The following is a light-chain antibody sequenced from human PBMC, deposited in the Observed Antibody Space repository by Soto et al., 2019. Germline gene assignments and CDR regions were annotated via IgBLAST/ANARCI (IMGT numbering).Light chain of an antibody. Sequence: EIVMPQSPATLSVSPGERATLSCRASQSVSSNLAWYQQKPGQAPRLLIYGASSRATGIPVRFSGSGSGTEFTLTISSLQSEDVAVYYCQQYNNWPLTLGQGTRLEIK. CDR3: QQYNNWPLT. CDR2: GAS. V-gene: IGKV3-15*01. CDR1: QSVSSN. J-gene: IGKJ5*01.